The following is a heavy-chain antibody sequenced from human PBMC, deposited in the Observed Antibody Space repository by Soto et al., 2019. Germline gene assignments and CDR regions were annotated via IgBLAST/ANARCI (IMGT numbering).Heavy chain of an antibody. J-gene: IGHJ4*02. Sequence: QITLKESGPTLVKPTQTLTLTCSCSGFSISADGVGVGWIRQPPGKALEWLAILYWDDDKRYSPSLNSRLTITKDTSRNQVVLTMTNVDPVDTATYFCAHSXXRASXGXGNXYHFDSWGQGTLVTVSS. D-gene: IGHD2-15*01. CDR3: AHSXXRASXGXGNXYHFDS. V-gene: IGHV2-5*02. CDR1: GFSISADGVG. CDR2: LYWDDDK.